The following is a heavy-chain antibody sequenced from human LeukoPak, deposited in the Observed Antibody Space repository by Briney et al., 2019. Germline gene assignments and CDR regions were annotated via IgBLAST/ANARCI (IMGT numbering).Heavy chain of an antibody. J-gene: IGHJ4*02. CDR2: ISGSGGTT. CDR3: AQDRLPGITIFGVATDY. V-gene: IGHV3-23*01. CDR1: GFTLSSYA. Sequence: GGSLRLSCAASGFTLSSYAMNWVRQARGKGLEWVSVISGSGGTTYYADAVKGRFTISRDNSKNNMYLQMHSLRDEDTDVYYCAQDRLPGITIFGVATDYWGQGTLVTVSS. D-gene: IGHD3-3*01.